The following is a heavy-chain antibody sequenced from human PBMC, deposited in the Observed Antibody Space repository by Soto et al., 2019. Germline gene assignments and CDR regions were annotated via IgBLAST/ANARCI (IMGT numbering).Heavy chain of an antibody. CDR2: ISAYNGNT. V-gene: IGHV1-18*01. CDR3: ARDPGSSWSYSYYGMDV. D-gene: IGHD6-13*01. CDR1: GYTFTSYG. Sequence: ASGKVSCKASGYTFTSYGISWVRQAPGQGLEWMGWISAYNGNTNYAQKLQGRVTMTTDTSTSTAYMELRSLRSDDTAVYYCARDPGSSWSYSYYGMDVWGQGTTVPVSS. J-gene: IGHJ6*02.